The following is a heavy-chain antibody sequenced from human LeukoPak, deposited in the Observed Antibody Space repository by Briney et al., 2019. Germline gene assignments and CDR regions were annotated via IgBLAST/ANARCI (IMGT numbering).Heavy chain of an antibody. V-gene: IGHV1-18*01. J-gene: IGHJ4*02. CDR3: AREEYSGGWPDY. CDR1: GYTXNRYG. Sequence: ASVKVSCKASGYTXNRYGISWVRQAPGQGLEWMGWISAYNGNTNYAQKPQGRVTMTTDTSTSTAYMELRSLRSDDTAVYYCAREEYSGGWPDYWGQGTLVTVSS. D-gene: IGHD6-19*01. CDR2: ISAYNGNT.